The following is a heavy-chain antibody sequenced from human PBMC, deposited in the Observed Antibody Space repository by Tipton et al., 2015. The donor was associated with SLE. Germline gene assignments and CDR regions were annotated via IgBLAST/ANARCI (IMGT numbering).Heavy chain of an antibody. V-gene: IGHV3-7*01. Sequence: SLRLSCAATGFTFSNYWMSWVRQAPGKGLEWVANLKQDGSETYYVDSVKGRLTISRDNAKSSLYLQMNSLRAEDTAVYYCALGGVRDCDYWGQGTLVTVSS. CDR1: GFTFSNYW. J-gene: IGHJ4*02. CDR2: LKQDGSET. D-gene: IGHD2-8*02. CDR3: ALGGVRDCDY.